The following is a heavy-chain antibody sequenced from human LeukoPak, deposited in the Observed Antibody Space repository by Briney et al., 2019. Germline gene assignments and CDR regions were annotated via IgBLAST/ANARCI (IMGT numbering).Heavy chain of an antibody. J-gene: IGHJ5*02. V-gene: IGHV4-4*07. CDR1: GGSISSYY. CDR3: ARDREAAAGDENWFDP. Sequence: PSETLSLTCTVSGGSISSYYWSWIRQPAGKGLEWIGRIYTSGSTNYNPSLKSRVTMSVDTSKNQFSLKLSSVTAADTAVYYCARDREAAAGDENWFDPWGQGTLVTVSS. CDR2: IYTSGST. D-gene: IGHD6-13*01.